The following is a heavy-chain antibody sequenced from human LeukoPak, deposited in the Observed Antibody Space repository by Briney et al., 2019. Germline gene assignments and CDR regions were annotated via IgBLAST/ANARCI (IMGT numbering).Heavy chain of an antibody. V-gene: IGHV4-4*07. CDR1: GGSISSYY. J-gene: IGHJ4*02. Sequence: PSETLSLTCTVSGGSISSYYWSWIRQPAGKGLEWIGRIYPSGSTNYNPSLNSRVTMSVDTSKNQFSLKLSSVTAADTAVYYCARDLYCGGDCYEDWGQGTLVTVSS. CDR3: ARDLYCGGDCYED. D-gene: IGHD2-21*01. CDR2: IYPSGST.